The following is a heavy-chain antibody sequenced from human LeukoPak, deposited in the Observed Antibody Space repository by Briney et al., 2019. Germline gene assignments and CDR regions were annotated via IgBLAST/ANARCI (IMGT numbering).Heavy chain of an antibody. CDR1: GFTFSSYA. D-gene: IGHD6-19*01. J-gene: IGHJ5*02. Sequence: QPGGSLRLSCAASGFTFSSYAMSWVRQAPGKGLEWVSAISGSGTSTYYADSGKGRFTISRDNSKSTLYLQMNSLRAEDTAVYYCANTPSGRKKNLFAPWGQGTLVTVSS. CDR3: ANTPSGRKKNLFAP. V-gene: IGHV3-23*01. CDR2: ISGSGTST.